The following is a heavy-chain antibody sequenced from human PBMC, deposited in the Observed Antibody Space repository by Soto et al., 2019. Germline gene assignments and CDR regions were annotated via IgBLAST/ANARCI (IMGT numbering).Heavy chain of an antibody. CDR3: AKDYGDYVPNFDY. J-gene: IGHJ4*02. V-gene: IGHV3-30*18. CDR2: ISYDGSNK. CDR1: GFTFSSYG. D-gene: IGHD4-17*01. Sequence: QVQLVESGGGVVQPGRSLRLSCAASGFTFSSYGMHWVRQAPGKGLEWVAVISYDGSNKYYADSVKGRFTISRDNSKNTLYLQMNSLRAEDTAVYYCAKDYGDYVPNFDYWGQGTLVTVSS.